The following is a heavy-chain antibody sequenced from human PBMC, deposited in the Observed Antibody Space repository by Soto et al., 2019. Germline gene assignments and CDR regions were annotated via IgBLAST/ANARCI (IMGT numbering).Heavy chain of an antibody. V-gene: IGHV3-7*01. CDR1: GFTFSNYW. CDR2: IKQDGSEK. CDR3: ARGGSGYYYYYMDV. Sequence: GGSLRLSCAASGFTFSNYWMSWVRQAPGKGLEWVANIKQDGSEKYYVDSVKGRFTISRDNAKNSLYLQMNSLRAEDTAVYYCARGGSGYYYYYMDVWGKGTTVTVSS. J-gene: IGHJ6*03. D-gene: IGHD3-3*01.